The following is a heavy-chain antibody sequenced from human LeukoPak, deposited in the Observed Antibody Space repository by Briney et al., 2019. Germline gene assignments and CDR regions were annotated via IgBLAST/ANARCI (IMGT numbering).Heavy chain of an antibody. CDR3: AREMAVAGSGVIDS. CDR1: GYTFTSYG. J-gene: IGHJ4*02. CDR2: ISTYNDNT. D-gene: IGHD6-19*01. Sequence: GASVRVSCTASGYTFTSYGLSWVRQAPGQGLEWMGWISTYNDNTHYAQKFQGRVTITTDTSTNTPYMELRSLRSDDTAVYYCAREMAVAGSGVIDSWGQGTLVTVSS. V-gene: IGHV1-18*01.